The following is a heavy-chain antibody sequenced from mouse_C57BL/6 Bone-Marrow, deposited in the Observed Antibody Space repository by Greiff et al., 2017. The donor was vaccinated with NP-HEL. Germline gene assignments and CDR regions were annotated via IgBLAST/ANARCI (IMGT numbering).Heavy chain of an antibody. Sequence: VQLQQSGPELVKPGASVKISCKASGYSFTGYYMNWVKQSPEKSLEWIGEINPSTGGTTYNQKFKAKATLTVDKSSSTAYMQLKSLTSEDSAVYYCARSLRFAWFAYWGQGTLVTVSA. CDR3: ARSLRFAWFAY. CDR1: GYSFTGYY. D-gene: IGHD1-1*01. CDR2: INPSTGGT. J-gene: IGHJ3*01. V-gene: IGHV1-42*01.